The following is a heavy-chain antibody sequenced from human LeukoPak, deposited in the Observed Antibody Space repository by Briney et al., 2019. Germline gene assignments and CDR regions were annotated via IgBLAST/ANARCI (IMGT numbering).Heavy chain of an antibody. D-gene: IGHD3-22*01. CDR1: GDSIGSHY. V-gene: IGHV4-59*11. CDR3: ARDYYDSRGEACDI. CDR2: IFYVGST. J-gene: IGHJ3*02. Sequence: SETLSLTCTVSGDSIGSHYWSWIRQPPGKGLEWIGYIFYVGSTNYNPSLKSRVTISVDTSKNQFSLKLNSVTAADTAVYYCARDYYDSRGEACDIWGQGTMVTVSS.